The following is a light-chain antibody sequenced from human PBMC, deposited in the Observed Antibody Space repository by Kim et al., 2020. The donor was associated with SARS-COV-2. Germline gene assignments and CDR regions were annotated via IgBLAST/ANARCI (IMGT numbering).Light chain of an antibody. CDR1: HDVRNS. CDR3: QQSYGFPWT. V-gene: IGKV1-NL1*01. J-gene: IGKJ1*01. Sequence: ASVRATVTITYRASHDVRNSFARYQHKPGKAPKLLVYGASRLQSGVPSRFSGSGSGTEYALTISSLQPEDLGTFYCQQSYGFPWTFGQGTKVDIK. CDR2: GAS.